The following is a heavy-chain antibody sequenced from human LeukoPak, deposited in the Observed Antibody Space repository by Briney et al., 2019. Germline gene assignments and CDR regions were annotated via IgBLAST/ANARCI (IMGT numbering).Heavy chain of an antibody. CDR3: ARRIGGYYFDY. J-gene: IGHJ4*02. Sequence: SETLSLTCTVSGNSISSGDNYWSWIRQPAGKGLEWIGRIYTSGSTNYNPSLKSRVTISGDTSKNQFSLKLSSVTAADTAVYYCARRIGGYYFDYWGQGTLVTVSS. V-gene: IGHV4-61*02. CDR2: IYTSGST. D-gene: IGHD5-12*01. CDR1: GNSISSGDNY.